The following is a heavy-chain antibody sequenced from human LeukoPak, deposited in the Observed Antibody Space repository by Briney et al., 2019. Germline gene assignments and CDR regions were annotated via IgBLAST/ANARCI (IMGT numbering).Heavy chain of an antibody. D-gene: IGHD5-24*01. CDR3: ARRGGWLQSHFDY. CDR2: IYYSGST. J-gene: IGHJ4*02. Sequence: SETLSLTCTVSGGSISRYYWSWIRQPPGKGLEWIGYIYYSGSTNYNPSLKSRVTISVDTSKNQLSLKLSSVTAADTAVYYCARRGGWLQSHFDYWGQGTLVTVSS. CDR1: GGSISRYY. V-gene: IGHV4-59*08.